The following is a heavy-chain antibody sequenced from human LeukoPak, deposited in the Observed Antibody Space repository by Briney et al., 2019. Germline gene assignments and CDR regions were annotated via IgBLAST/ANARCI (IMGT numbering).Heavy chain of an antibody. V-gene: IGHV1-8*01. CDR2: MNPNSGNT. J-gene: IGHJ4*02. CDR3: TRAVRNQLLSEY. D-gene: IGHD2-2*01. CDR1: GYTFSNYD. Sequence: ASVSVSSKASGYTFSNYDVTWVRQAPGQGLEYMGWMNPNSGNTGFAQKFRGRVTITSDASTTSAFIELMRLTSEDTAVYYCTRAVRNQLLSEYWGQGTRITVSS.